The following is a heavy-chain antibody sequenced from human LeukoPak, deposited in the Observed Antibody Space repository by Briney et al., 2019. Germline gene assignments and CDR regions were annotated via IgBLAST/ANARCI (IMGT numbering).Heavy chain of an antibody. Sequence: GGSLRLSCAASGFTVSNNYLHWVRQAPGKGLEWVSVIYSGGTTYYANSVKGRFTISRDSSKNTMYLQMNSLRAEDTAVYYCAKAYTSGSYFIDDAFDIWGQGTMVTASS. J-gene: IGHJ3*02. D-gene: IGHD3-10*01. CDR3: AKAYTSGSYFIDDAFDI. CDR1: GFTVSNNY. V-gene: IGHV3-53*01. CDR2: IYSGGTT.